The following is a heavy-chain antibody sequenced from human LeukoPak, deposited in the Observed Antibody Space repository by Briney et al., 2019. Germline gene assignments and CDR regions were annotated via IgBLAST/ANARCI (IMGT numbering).Heavy chain of an antibody. Sequence: AGGSLRLSCAASGFTFSSFNMNWVRQAPGKAMEWVSSITSSGTHIFYADSVRGRFTISRDNAKNSLYLQMNSLRAEDTALYYCARVRRNRYHVYFDYWGQGTLVTVSS. CDR2: ITSSGTHI. D-gene: IGHD1-14*01. J-gene: IGHJ4*02. V-gene: IGHV3-21*04. CDR1: GFTFSSFN. CDR3: ARVRRNRYHVYFDY.